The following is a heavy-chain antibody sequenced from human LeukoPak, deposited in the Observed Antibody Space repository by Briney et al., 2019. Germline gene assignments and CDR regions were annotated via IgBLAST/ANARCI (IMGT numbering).Heavy chain of an antibody. J-gene: IGHJ4*02. CDR3: AKALYSRWSLHY. D-gene: IGHD6-13*01. V-gene: IGHV3-23*01. CDR1: EFTLSNYA. CDR2: ISGGGDST. Sequence: GGSLRLSCVASEFTLSNYAMTWVRQAPGKGPEWVSTISGGGDSTYFAESVKGRFTISRDNSKNTLYLQMNGLRAEDTALYYCAKALYSRWSLHYWGQGTLVTVSS.